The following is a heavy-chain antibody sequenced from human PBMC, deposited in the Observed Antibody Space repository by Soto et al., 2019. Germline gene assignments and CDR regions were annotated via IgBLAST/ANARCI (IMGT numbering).Heavy chain of an antibody. CDR1: GGSISSGGYY. J-gene: IGHJ5*02. V-gene: IGHV4-31*03. D-gene: IGHD6-13*01. Sequence: QVQLQESGPGLVKPSQTLSLTCTVSGGSISSGGYYWSWIRQHPGKGLEWIGYIYYSGSTYYNPSLNSRVTEXXSXAXXPFARTLRSVTAADTAVYHCARGLPQQLERGWFDPWGQGPLVTVSS. CDR2: IYYSGST. CDR3: ARGLPQQLERGWFDP.